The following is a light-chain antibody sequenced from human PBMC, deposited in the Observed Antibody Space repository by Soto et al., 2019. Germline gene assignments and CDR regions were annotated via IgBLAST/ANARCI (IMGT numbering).Light chain of an antibody. Sequence: QSALTQPASVSGSPGQSITISCTGTSSDVGGYNFVSWYQQYPGKAPKLMIYDVSDRPSGVSNRFSGSKSANTASLTISGLQAEDEADYYCGSYTSSSTQVFGTGTKLTVL. CDR1: SSDVGGYNF. J-gene: IGLJ1*01. CDR3: GSYTSSSTQV. CDR2: DVS. V-gene: IGLV2-14*01.